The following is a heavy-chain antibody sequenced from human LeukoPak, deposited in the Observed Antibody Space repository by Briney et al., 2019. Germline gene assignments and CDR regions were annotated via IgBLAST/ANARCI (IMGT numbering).Heavy chain of an antibody. CDR3: ARSPIRGAFDI. V-gene: IGHV4-59*01. CDR1: GGSISSYY. CDR2: IYYSGST. D-gene: IGHD3-10*01. Sequence: SETLSLTCTVSGGSISSYYWSWIRQPPGKGLEWIGYIYYSGSTNYNPSLKSRVTISVDTSKNQFSLKLSSVTAADTAVYYCARSPIRGAFDIWGQGTMVTDSS. J-gene: IGHJ3*02.